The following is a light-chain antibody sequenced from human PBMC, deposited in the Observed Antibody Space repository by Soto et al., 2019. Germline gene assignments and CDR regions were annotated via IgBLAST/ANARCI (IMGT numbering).Light chain of an antibody. CDR3: VLYMGSGIWV. J-gene: IGLJ3*02. Sequence: QTVVTQEPSFSVSPGGTVTLTCGLNSGSVSTSYYPSWYQQTPGQAPRTLIYSTNSRSPGVPARFSGSILGNKAALTITGAQADDESNYYCVLYMGSGIWVFGGGTKVTVL. CDR2: STN. V-gene: IGLV8-61*01. CDR1: SGSVSTSYY.